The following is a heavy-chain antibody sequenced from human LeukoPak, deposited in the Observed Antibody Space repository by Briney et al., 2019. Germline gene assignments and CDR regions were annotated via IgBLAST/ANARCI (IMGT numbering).Heavy chain of an antibody. CDR3: AREPDIVFTMVRGVIMGAFDI. CDR1: GFTFSSYS. J-gene: IGHJ3*02. CDR2: ISSSSSTI. D-gene: IGHD3-10*01. Sequence: GGSLRLSCAASGFTFSSYSMNWVRQAPGKGLEWVSYISSSSSTIYYADSVKGRFTISRDNAKNSPYLQMNSLRDEDTAVYYCAREPDIVFTMVRGVIMGAFDIWGQGTMVTVSS. V-gene: IGHV3-48*02.